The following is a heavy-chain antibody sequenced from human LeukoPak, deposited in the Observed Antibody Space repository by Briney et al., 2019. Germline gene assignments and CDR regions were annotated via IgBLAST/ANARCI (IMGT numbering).Heavy chain of an antibody. Sequence: ASVKVSCKASGYTFTGYYMHWVRQAPGQGLEWMGWINPNSGGTNYAQKFQGRVTMTRDTSISTAYMELSRLRSDDTAVYYCAREMRSGWVWFDPWGQGTLVTVS. CDR1: GYTFTGYY. CDR2: INPNSGGT. V-gene: IGHV1-2*02. J-gene: IGHJ5*02. D-gene: IGHD6-19*01. CDR3: AREMRSGWVWFDP.